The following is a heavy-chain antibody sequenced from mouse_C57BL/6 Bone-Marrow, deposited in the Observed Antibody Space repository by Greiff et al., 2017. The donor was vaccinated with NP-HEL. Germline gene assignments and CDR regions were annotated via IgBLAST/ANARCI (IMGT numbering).Heavy chain of an antibody. CDR1: GYTFTSSG. CDR2: IYPRSGNT. Sequence: VQLQQSGAELARPGASVKLSCKASGYTFTSSGISWVKQRTGQGLEWIGEIYPRSGNTYYNEKFKGKATLTADKSSSTAYMELRSLTSEDSAVYFCARRSIDYYGSSLFAYWGQGTLVTVSA. CDR3: ARRSIDYYGSSLFAY. V-gene: IGHV1-81*01. J-gene: IGHJ3*01. D-gene: IGHD1-1*01.